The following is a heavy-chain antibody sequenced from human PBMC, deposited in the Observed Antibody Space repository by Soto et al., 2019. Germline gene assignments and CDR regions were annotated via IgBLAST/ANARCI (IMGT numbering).Heavy chain of an antibody. CDR3: AKESYDSSGYYYRYYYYGMDV. D-gene: IGHD3-22*01. V-gene: IGHV3-30*18. CDR1: GFTFSSYG. Sequence: GGSLRLSCAASGFTFSSYGMHWVRQAPGKGLEWVAVISYDGSNKYYADSVKGRFTISRDNSKNTLYLQMNSLRAEDTAVYYCAKESYDSSGYYYRYYYYGMDVWGQGTTVTAP. J-gene: IGHJ6*02. CDR2: ISYDGSNK.